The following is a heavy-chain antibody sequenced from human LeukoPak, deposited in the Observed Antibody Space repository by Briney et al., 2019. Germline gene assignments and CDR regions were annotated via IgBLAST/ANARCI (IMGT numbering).Heavy chain of an antibody. CDR1: GGSFSGYY. CDR2: INHSGST. CDR3: ASLSLGLV. Sequence: PSETLSLTCAVYGGSFSGYYWSWIRQPPGKGLEWIGEINHSGSTNYNPSLKSRVTISVDTSKNQFSLKLSSVTAADTAVYYCASLSLGLVWGQGTTVTVSS. V-gene: IGHV4-34*01. J-gene: IGHJ6*02. D-gene: IGHD3-16*01.